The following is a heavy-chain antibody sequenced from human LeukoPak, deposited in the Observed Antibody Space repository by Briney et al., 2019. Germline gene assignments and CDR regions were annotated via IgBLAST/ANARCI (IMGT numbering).Heavy chain of an antibody. CDR2: IIPIFGTA. J-gene: IGHJ6*02. D-gene: IGHD4/OR15-4a*01. CDR3: ARGGVTMTPYYYYGMDV. CDR1: GYTFTSYY. Sequence: SVKVSCKASGYTFTSYYIHWVRQAPGQGLEWMGGIIPIFGTANYAQKFQGRVTITAYESTSTAYMELSSLRSEDTAVYYCARGGVTMTPYYYYGMDVWGQGTTVTVSS. V-gene: IGHV1-69*13.